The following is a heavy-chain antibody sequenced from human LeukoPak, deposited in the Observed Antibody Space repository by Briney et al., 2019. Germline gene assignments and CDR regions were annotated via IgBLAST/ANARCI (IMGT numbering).Heavy chain of an antibody. J-gene: IGHJ4*02. CDR3: TTEFFGSVYNN. CDR1: GFGFSDAW. CDR2: IKSQTHGGTT. D-gene: IGHD5/OR15-5a*01. Sequence: SGGSLRLSCAGSGFGFSDAWMSWVRQAPGKRLEWVGHIKSQTHGGTTDYAAPVKGRFTISRDDSKKTLYLQMNSLQTEDTGVYHCTTEFFGSVYNNWGQGTLVTVSS. V-gene: IGHV3-15*01.